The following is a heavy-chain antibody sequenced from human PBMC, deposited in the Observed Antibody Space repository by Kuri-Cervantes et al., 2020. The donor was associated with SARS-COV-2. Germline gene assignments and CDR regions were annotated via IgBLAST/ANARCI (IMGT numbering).Heavy chain of an antibody. J-gene: IGHJ5*02. V-gene: IGHV1-8*02. CDR1: GYTFTNND. CDR3: ATGPPLVGATSLGGWFDP. D-gene: IGHD1-26*01. Sequence: ASVKVSCKASGYTFTNNDINWVRQASGQGLEWMGWMNPDTGNAGYAQKFQGRVTMTEDTSTDTAYMELSSLRSEDTAVYYCATGPPLVGATSLGGWFDPWGQGTLVTVSS. CDR2: MNPDTGNA.